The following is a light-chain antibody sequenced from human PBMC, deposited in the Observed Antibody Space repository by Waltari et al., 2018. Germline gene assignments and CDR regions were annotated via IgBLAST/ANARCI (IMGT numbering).Light chain of an antibody. V-gene: IGLV2-11*01. J-gene: IGLJ3*02. CDR1: RGDVGSSNY. CDR3: CSYAGSYTLGV. Sequence: QSALTQPRSVSGSPGQSVTISCPGTRGDVGSSNYVYGFQQHPGKAPKLMIYDVTKRPSGVPDRFSGSKSGITASLTISGLQADDEADYYCCSYAGSYTLGVFGGGTKLTVL. CDR2: DVT.